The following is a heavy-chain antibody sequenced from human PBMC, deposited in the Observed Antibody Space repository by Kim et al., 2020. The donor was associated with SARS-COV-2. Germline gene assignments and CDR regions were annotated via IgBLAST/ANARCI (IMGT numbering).Heavy chain of an antibody. CDR1: GGSISSGSYY. CDR2: IYTSGST. CDR3: ARGAIIGSSGCDY. Sequence: SETLCLTCTVSGGSISSGSYYWSWIRQPAGKGLEWIGRIYTSGSTNYNPSLKRRVTISVDTSKNQFSLKLSSVTAADTAVYYCARGAIIGSSGCDYWGQGTLVTVST. D-gene: IGHD6-19*01. J-gene: IGHJ4*02. V-gene: IGHV4-61*02.